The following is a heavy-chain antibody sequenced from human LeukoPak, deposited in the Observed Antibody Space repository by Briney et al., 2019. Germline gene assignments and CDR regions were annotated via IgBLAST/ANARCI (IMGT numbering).Heavy chain of an antibody. CDR3: ARGDGYYDSSGYPY. J-gene: IGHJ4*02. Sequence: GASVKVSCKASGGTFSRYAISWVRQAPGQGLEWMGWISAYNGNTNYAQKLQGRATMTTDTSTSTAYMELRSLRSDDTAVYYCARGDGYYDSSGYPYWGQGTLVTVSS. CDR2: ISAYNGNT. CDR1: GGTFSRYA. D-gene: IGHD3-22*01. V-gene: IGHV1-18*01.